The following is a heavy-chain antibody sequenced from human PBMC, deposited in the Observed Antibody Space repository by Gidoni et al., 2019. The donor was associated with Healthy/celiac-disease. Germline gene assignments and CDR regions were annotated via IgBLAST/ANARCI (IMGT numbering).Heavy chain of an antibody. CDR2: ISYDGSNK. CDR3: AEDRGIVGATTLVS. D-gene: IGHD1-26*01. CDR1: GFTFSSYG. V-gene: IGHV3-30*18. J-gene: IGHJ5*02. Sequence: QVQLVESGGGVVQPGRSLRLSCAASGFTFSSYGMHWVRQAPGKGLEWVAVISYDGSNKYYADSVKGRFTISRDNSKNTLYLQMNSLRAEDTAVYYCAEDRGIVGATTLVSWGQGTLVTVSS.